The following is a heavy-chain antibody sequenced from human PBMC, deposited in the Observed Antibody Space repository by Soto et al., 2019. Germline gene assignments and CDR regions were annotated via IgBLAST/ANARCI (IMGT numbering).Heavy chain of an antibody. V-gene: IGHV3-53*01. CDR2: IYSGGDT. CDR3: TRDPGLRDGMDV. J-gene: IGHJ6*02. Sequence: PGGSLRLSCAASGFTVSNDYMSWVRQAPGKGLEWVSVIYSGGDTYYTDSVKGRFTISRDNSRNTLHLQMNSLRVEDTAVYYCTRDPGLRDGMDVWGQGTTVTVSS. D-gene: IGHD1-1*01. CDR1: GFTVSNDY.